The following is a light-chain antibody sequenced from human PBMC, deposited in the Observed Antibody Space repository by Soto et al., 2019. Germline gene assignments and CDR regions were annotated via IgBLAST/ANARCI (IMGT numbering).Light chain of an antibody. J-gene: IGLJ3*02. Sequence: QSVLTQPRSVSESPGQSVTISCTGTSSDVGAYNYVSWYQQHPGKVPKLIIYDVNKRPSGVPDRFSGSKSGNTASLTISGLQAEDEADYYCCSFAGTCMVFGGGTKLTVL. CDR1: SSDVGAYNY. CDR3: CSFAGTCMV. V-gene: IGLV2-11*01. CDR2: DVN.